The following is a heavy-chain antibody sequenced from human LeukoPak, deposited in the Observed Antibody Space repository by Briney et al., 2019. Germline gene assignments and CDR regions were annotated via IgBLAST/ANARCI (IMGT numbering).Heavy chain of an antibody. CDR1: GGSISSYC. V-gene: IGHV4-59*01. CDR2: IYYSGST. J-gene: IGHJ4*02. D-gene: IGHD6-19*01. CDR3: ARVRMLYSSGWYPNFDY. Sequence: PSETLSLTCTVSGGSISSYCWSWIRQPPGKGLEWIGYIYYSGSTNYNPSLKSRVTISVDTSKNQFSLKLSSVTAADTAVYYCARVRMLYSSGWYPNFDYWGQGTLVTVSS.